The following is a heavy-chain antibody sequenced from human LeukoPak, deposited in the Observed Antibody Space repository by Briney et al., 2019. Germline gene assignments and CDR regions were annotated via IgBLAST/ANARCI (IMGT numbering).Heavy chain of an antibody. D-gene: IGHD4-11*01. CDR1: GFMFGNYG. CDR3: ARGLQPPVLYGMDV. Sequence: GGSLRLSCAASGFMFGNYGMHWVRQAPGQGLEWVALIWYDGSKKYYADSVKGRFTVSRDNSENTLYLQMNSLRDDDTAVYYCARGLQPPVLYGMDVWGQGTTVTVSS. V-gene: IGHV3-33*01. CDR2: IWYDGSKK. J-gene: IGHJ6*02.